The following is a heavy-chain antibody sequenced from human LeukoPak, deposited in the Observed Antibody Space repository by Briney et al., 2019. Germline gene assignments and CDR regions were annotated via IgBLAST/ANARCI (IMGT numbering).Heavy chain of an antibody. D-gene: IGHD3-10*01. CDR2: ISYDGSNK. CDR3: AGEGY. J-gene: IGHJ4*02. Sequence: GGSLRLSRAASGFTFSSYAMHWVRQAPGKGLEWVAVISYDGSNKYYADSVKGRSTISRDNSKNTLYLQMNSLRAEDTAVYYCAGEGYWGQGTLVTVSS. CDR1: GFTFSSYA. V-gene: IGHV3-30-3*01.